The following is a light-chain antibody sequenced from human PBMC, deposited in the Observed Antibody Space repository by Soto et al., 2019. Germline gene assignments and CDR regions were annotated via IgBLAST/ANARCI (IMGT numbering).Light chain of an antibody. CDR3: QPRSNWPWT. J-gene: IGKJ1*01. CDR1: QRVSSY. Sequence: EIVLTQSPATLSLSPGERATLSCRASQRVSSYLAWYQQKPGQAPRLLIYDASNRATGIPARFSGSGSGTAFTLTISSLEPEDFAVYYCQPRSNWPWTFVQGTKVEIK. V-gene: IGKV3-11*01. CDR2: DAS.